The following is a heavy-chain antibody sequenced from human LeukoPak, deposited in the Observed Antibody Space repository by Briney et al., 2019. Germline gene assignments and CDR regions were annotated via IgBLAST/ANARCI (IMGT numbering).Heavy chain of an antibody. CDR2: IKQDGSGK. J-gene: IGHJ4*02. CDR1: GFTFSSFG. V-gene: IGHV3-7*02. CDR3: VGLGENY. D-gene: IGHD3-10*01. Sequence: GGSLRLSCSASGFTFSSFGLGWVRQAPGKGLEWVANIKQDGSGKYYVDSVKGRFTISRDNAKNSLYLQMNSLRAENTAVYYCVGLGENYWGQGTLVTVSS.